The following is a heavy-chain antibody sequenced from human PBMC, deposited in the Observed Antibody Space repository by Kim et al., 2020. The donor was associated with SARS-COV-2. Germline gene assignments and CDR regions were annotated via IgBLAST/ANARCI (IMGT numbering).Heavy chain of an antibody. CDR1: GFTFSSYA. J-gene: IGHJ4*01. V-gene: IGHV3-23*01. Sequence: GGSLRLSCAASGFTFSSYAMSWVRQAPGKGLEWVSVISGSGGSTYYADSVRDRFTISRDNSKNTLYLKMHSLRAEDTAVYYCARGTPYSSSSRWGQGTLVTGSS. CDR3: ARGTPYSSSSR. D-gene: IGHD6-13*01. CDR2: ISGSGGST.